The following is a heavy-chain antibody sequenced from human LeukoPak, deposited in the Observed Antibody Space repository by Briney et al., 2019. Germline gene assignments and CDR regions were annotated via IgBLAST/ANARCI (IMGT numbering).Heavy chain of an antibody. CDR2: IIPIFGTA. D-gene: IGHD5-12*01. CDR1: GGTFSSHA. V-gene: IGHV1-69*13. Sequence: SVKVSCKASGGTFSSHAISCVRQAPGQGLEWMGRIIPIFGTANYAQKFQGRVTITPDESTSTAYMELSSLRSEDTAVYYCARVATKAYYYGMDVWGKGTTVTVSS. CDR3: ARVATKAYYYGMDV. J-gene: IGHJ6*04.